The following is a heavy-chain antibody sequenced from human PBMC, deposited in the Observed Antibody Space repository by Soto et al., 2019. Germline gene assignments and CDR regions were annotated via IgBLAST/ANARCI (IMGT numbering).Heavy chain of an antibody. CDR1: GGSISSGDYY. V-gene: IGHV4-30-4*01. J-gene: IGHJ5*02. CDR3: ASYPQLAPNWLDP. CDR2: IYYSGST. D-gene: IGHD1-1*01. Sequence: PSETLSLTCTVSGGSISSGDYYWSWIRQPPGKGLEWIGYIYYSGSTYYNPSLKSRVTISVDTSKNQFSLKLSSVTAADTAVYYCASYPQLAPNWLDPWGQGTLVTVST.